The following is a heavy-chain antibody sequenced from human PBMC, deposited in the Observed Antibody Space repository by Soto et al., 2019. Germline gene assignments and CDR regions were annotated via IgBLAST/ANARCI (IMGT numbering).Heavy chain of an antibody. V-gene: IGHV3-53*01. D-gene: IGHD2-2*02. CDR2: IYSGGST. Sequence: EVQLVESGGGLIQPGGSLRLSCAASGLTVSSNYMTWVRQAPGEGLEWVSVIYSGGSTYYADSVKGRFTVSRDNSKNTQHLQMNSLRAEDTAVYYCARGFYRLDYWGQGTLVTVSS. CDR1: GLTVSSNY. J-gene: IGHJ4*02. CDR3: ARGFYRLDY.